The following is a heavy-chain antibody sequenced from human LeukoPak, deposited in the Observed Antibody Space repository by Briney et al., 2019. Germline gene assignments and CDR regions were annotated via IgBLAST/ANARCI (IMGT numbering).Heavy chain of an antibody. D-gene: IGHD3-10*01. J-gene: IGHJ4*02. Sequence: GGSLRLSCAASGFTFSSYAMSWVRQAPGKGLEWVSAISGSGGSTYYADSVKGRFTIPRDNSKNTLYLQMNSLRAEDTAVYYCAKRRVTYYGSGSDGGFDYWGQGTLVTVSS. CDR2: ISGSGGST. CDR3: AKRRVTYYGSGSDGGFDY. V-gene: IGHV3-23*01. CDR1: GFTFSSYA.